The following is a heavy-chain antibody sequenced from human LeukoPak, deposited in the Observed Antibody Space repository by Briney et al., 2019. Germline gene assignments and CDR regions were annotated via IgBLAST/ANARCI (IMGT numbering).Heavy chain of an antibody. V-gene: IGHV4-30-4*01. CDR2: IYYSGST. J-gene: IGHJ6*02. Sequence: PSETLSLTCTVSGGSISSGDYYWSWIRQPPGKGLEWIGYIYYSGSTYYNPSLKSRVTISVDTSKNQFSLKLSSVTAADTAVYYRARDWDKAYGMDVWGQGTTVTVSS. CDR1: GGSISSGDYY. D-gene: IGHD5-18*01. CDR3: ARDWDKAYGMDV.